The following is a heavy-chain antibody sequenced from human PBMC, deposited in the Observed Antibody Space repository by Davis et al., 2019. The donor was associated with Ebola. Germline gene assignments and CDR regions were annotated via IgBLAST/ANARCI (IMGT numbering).Heavy chain of an antibody. CDR3: TREYIAGTYFYLSY. Sequence: PGGSLRLSCAVSGFNFRIYNINWVRQAPGKGLEWISYISSTSNTIYYADSVKGRFTISRDNAENSVFLQMSSLRDDDTAVYYCTREYIAGTYFYLSYWGRGTRVTVSS. CDR1: GFNFRIYN. J-gene: IGHJ4*02. D-gene: IGHD1-26*01. V-gene: IGHV3-48*02. CDR2: ISSTSNTI.